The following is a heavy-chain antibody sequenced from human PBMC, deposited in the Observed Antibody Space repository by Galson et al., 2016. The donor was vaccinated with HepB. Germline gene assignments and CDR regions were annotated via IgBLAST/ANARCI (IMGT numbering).Heavy chain of an antibody. J-gene: IGHJ6*02. D-gene: IGHD5-18*01. Sequence: SLRLSCAASGFTFNNYAMNWVRQAPGKGLEWASAISGSGGYTYYAGSVKGRFTISRVNSKSTLYLQMDRLRVEDTAVYYCAKDRGIGYSYGYSSEYYGMDVWGPGTTVTVSS. CDR2: ISGSGGYT. CDR1: GFTFNNYA. V-gene: IGHV3-23*01. CDR3: AKDRGIGYSYGYSSEYYGMDV.